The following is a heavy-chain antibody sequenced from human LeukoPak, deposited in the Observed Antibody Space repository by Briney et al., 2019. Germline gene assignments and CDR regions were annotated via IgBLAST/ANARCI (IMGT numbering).Heavy chain of an antibody. J-gene: IGHJ6*02. V-gene: IGHV3-15*01. CDR3: TCDFWSGYSILHYYDMDV. CDR2: IKSKTDGGTT. D-gene: IGHD3-3*01. Sequence: PGGSLRLSCAASGFTFSNAWMSWVRQAPGKGLEWVGRIKSKTDGGTTDYAAPVKGRFTISRDDSKNTLYLQMNSLKTEDTAVYYCTCDFWSGYSILHYYDMDVWGQGTTVTVSS. CDR1: GFTFSNAW.